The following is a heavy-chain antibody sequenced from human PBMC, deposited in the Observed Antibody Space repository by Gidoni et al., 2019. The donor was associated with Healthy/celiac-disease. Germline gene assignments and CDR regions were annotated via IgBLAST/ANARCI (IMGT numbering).Heavy chain of an antibody. D-gene: IGHD3-10*01. Sequence: QVQLQESGPGLVQPSQTLSLTCTVSGGSISSGDHYWSWIRQPPGKGLEWIGYIYYSGSTYYNPSLKSRVTISVDTSKNQFSLKLSSVTAADTAVYYCARKVRVLLWFGELPGKGWFDPWGQGTLVTVSS. J-gene: IGHJ5*02. CDR1: GGSISSGDHY. CDR3: ARKVRVLLWFGELPGKGWFDP. CDR2: IYYSGST. V-gene: IGHV4-30-4*01.